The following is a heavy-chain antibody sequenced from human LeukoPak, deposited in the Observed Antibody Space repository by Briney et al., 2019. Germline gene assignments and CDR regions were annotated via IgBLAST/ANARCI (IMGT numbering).Heavy chain of an antibody. CDR1: GSTFSNYW. CDR3: ASASSHRIAAGGDY. V-gene: IGHV3-74*01. Sequence: PGGSLRLSCAASGSTFSNYWMHWVRQAPGKGLVWVSRIYSDGSSRSYADSVKGRFTISRDNAKNTLYLQMNSLRAEDTAVYYCASASSHRIAAGGDYWGQGTLVTVSS. J-gene: IGHJ4*02. D-gene: IGHD6-13*01. CDR2: IYSDGSSR.